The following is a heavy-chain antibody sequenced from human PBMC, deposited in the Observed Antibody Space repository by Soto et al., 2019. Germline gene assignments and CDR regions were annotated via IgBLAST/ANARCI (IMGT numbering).Heavy chain of an antibody. CDR3: ARGQGYCSGGICYYYYYGIDV. CDR1: GGTFSSDA. CDR2: IIPTSGTA. Sequence: GASVKVSCKASGGTFSSDAVSWVRQAPGQGLEWMGGIIPTSGTANYAQKFQGRATITADESTSTAYMELSSLTSEDTAVYFCARGQGYCSGGICYYYYYGIDVWGQGTTVTVSS. J-gene: IGHJ6*02. D-gene: IGHD2-15*01. V-gene: IGHV1-69*13.